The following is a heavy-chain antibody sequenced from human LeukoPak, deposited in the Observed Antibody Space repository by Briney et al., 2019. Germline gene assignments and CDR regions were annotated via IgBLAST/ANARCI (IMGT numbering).Heavy chain of an antibody. V-gene: IGHV3-30-3*01. CDR3: ARVGSSWLYYYYGMDV. CDR2: ISYDGSNK. D-gene: IGHD6-13*01. Sequence: GGSLRLSCAASGFTFSSYAMHWVRQAPGKGLEWVAVISYDGSNKYYADSVKGRFTISRDNSKNTLYLQMSSLRAEDTAVYYCARVGSSWLYYYYGMDVWGQGTTVTVSS. CDR1: GFTFSSYA. J-gene: IGHJ6*02.